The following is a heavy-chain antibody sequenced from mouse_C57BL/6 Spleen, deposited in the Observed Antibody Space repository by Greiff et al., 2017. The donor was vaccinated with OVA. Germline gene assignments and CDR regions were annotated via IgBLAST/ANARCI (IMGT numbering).Heavy chain of an antibody. V-gene: IGHV2-2*01. D-gene: IGHD2-1*01. CDR2: IWSGGST. J-gene: IGHJ1*03. Sequence: VQLQQSGPGLVQPSQSLSITCTVSGFSLTSYGVHWVRQSPGKGLEWLGVIWSGGSTDYNAAFISRLSISKDNSKSQVFFKMNSLQADDTAIYYCARNGGNQWYFDVWGTGTTVTVSS. CDR3: ARNGGNQWYFDV. CDR1: GFSLTSYG.